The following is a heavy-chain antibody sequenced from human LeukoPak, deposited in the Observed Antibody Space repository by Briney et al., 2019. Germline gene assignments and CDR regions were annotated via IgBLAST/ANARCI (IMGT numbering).Heavy chain of an antibody. CDR3: ARDRGSYPYYFDY. D-gene: IGHD1-26*01. CDR1: GGSFSGYY. J-gene: IGHJ4*02. V-gene: IGHV4-34*01. Sequence: SETLSLTCAVYGGSFSGYYWSWIRQPPGKGLEWIGEINHSGSTNYNPSLKSRVTMSVDTSKNQFSLNLSSVTAADTAVYYCARDRGSYPYYFDYWGQGTLVTVSS. CDR2: INHSGST.